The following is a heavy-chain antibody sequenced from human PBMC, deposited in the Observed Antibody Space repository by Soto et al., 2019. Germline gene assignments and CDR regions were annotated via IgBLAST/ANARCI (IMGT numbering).Heavy chain of an antibody. J-gene: IGHJ4*02. CDR3: TRSIGSGGVIGGFDY. CDR1: GGTFNTYA. V-gene: IGHV1-69*01. D-gene: IGHD3-16*02. Sequence: QVQLVQSATEVKKPGSAVRVSCKASGGTFNTYAMNWVRQAPGQGLEWMGGILPMFDRPRYAQKSHGRVTITVDEPTTTAYMELSSLRSDDTAVYYCTRSIGSGGVIGGFDYWGQGTLVTVSS. CDR2: ILPMFDRP.